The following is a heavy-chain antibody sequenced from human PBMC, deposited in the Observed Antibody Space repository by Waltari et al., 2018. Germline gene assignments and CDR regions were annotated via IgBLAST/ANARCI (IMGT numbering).Heavy chain of an antibody. CDR3: ARIDYGDYTRDPTDY. Sequence: QVQLQESGPGLVKPSETLSLTCAVSGYSISSGYYWGWIRQPPGKGLEWIGSIYHSGSTYYTPSPKSRVTISVDTSKNQFPLKLSSVTAADTAVYYCARIDYGDYTRDPTDYWGQGTLVTVSS. CDR2: IYHSGST. D-gene: IGHD4-17*01. CDR1: GYSISSGYY. V-gene: IGHV4-38-2*01. J-gene: IGHJ4*02.